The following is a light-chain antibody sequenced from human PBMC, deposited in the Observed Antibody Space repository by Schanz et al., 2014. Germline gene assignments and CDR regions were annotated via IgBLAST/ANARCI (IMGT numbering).Light chain of an antibody. CDR1: SSDVGNYNY. J-gene: IGLJ3*02. Sequence: QSALTQPPSASGSPGQSVTISCTGTSSDVGNYNYVSWYQHHPGKAPKLMIYEVSKRPSGVPDRFSGSKSGNTASLAITGLQAEDEANYYCQSYDNSLSGVFGGGTKLTVL. CDR3: QSYDNSLSGV. CDR2: EVS. V-gene: IGLV2-8*01.